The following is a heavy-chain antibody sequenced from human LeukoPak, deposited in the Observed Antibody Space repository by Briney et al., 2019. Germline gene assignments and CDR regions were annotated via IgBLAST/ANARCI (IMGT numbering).Heavy chain of an antibody. CDR2: INHSGST. D-gene: IGHD6-13*01. CDR3: ARVFSWPNWFDP. CDR1: GGSFSGYY. Sequence: SETRSLTCAVYGGSFSGYYWGWIRQAPGKGLEWIGEINHSGSTNYNPSLKSRVTISVDTSKNQFSLKLSSVTAADTAVYYCARVFSWPNWFDPWGQGTLVTVSS. V-gene: IGHV4-34*01. J-gene: IGHJ5*02.